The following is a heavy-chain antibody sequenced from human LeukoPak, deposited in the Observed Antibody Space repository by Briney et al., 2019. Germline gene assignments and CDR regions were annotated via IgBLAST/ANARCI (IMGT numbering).Heavy chain of an antibody. CDR1: GYTLTSYG. CDR3: AREDRHMNWFDP. J-gene: IGHJ5*02. CDR2: ISAYNGNT. Sequence: GASVKVSCKAPGYTLTSYGISWVRQAPGQGLEWMGWISAYNGNTNYAQKLQGRVTMTTDTSTSTAYMELRSLRSDDTAVYYCAREDRHMNWFDPWGQGTLVTVSS. V-gene: IGHV1-18*01.